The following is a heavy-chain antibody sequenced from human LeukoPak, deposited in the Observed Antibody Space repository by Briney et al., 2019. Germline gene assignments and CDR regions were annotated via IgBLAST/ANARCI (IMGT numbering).Heavy chain of an antibody. CDR3: ARPSINDYGDFGY. V-gene: IGHV3-21*01. Sequence: GGSLRLSCAASGFAFSTYNMHWVRQAPGKGLEWVSSISGTSRSTYIYYADSVRGRFTISRDNAENSLYLQMNSLRAEDTAVYYCARPSINDYGDFGYWGQGTLVTVSS. J-gene: IGHJ4*02. D-gene: IGHD4-17*01. CDR1: GFAFSTYN. CDR2: ISGTSRSTYI.